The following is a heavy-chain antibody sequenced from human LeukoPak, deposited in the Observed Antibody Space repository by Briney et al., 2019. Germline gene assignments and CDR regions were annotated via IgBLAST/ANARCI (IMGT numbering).Heavy chain of an antibody. Sequence: GRSLRLSCAAAGSTSSTTAMSWVRQAPGKGLEWVSSISVIGGGGSTYYADSVKARLTISRDNPKNTLYLQMNSLRDEDTAVYYCAKSGYNRFDYWGQGTLVTVSS. CDR2: ISVIGGGGST. CDR1: GSTSSTTA. J-gene: IGHJ4*02. D-gene: IGHD5-24*01. V-gene: IGHV3-23*01. CDR3: AKSGYNRFDY.